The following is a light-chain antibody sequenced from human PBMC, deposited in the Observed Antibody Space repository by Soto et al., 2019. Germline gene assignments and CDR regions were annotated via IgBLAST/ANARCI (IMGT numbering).Light chain of an antibody. Sequence: DIQLTQSPSSLSASVGDRVTITCRASQSISTYLNWYQQKPGKTPRLLIYSASSLKRGVPSRFSGSGSGTDFALTIDSLQPEDLATYYCQQSYTTPRTFGQGTKVEIK. CDR3: QQSYTTPRT. CDR1: QSISTY. J-gene: IGKJ1*01. V-gene: IGKV1-39*01. CDR2: SAS.